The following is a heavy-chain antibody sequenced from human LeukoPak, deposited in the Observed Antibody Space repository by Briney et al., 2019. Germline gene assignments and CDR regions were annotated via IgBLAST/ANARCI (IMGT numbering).Heavy chain of an antibody. Sequence: SETLSLTCTVSGGSISSGGYYWSWIRQPAGKGLEWIGRIYTSGSTNYNPSLKSRVTISADTSKNQFSLKLSSVTAADTAVYYCARDGYCGSNSCYSVYWGQGTLVTVSS. CDR2: IYTSGST. V-gene: IGHV4-61*02. CDR3: ARDGYCGSNSCYSVY. J-gene: IGHJ4*02. D-gene: IGHD2-2*01. CDR1: GGSISSGGYY.